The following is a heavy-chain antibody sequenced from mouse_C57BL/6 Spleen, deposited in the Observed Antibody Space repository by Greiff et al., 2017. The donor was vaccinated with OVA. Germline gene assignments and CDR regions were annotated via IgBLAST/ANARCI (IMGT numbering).Heavy chain of an antibody. J-gene: IGHJ3*01. D-gene: IGHD2-1*01. CDR2: IHPNSGST. CDR3: AREVYYGKLAWFAY. V-gene: IGHV1-64*01. Sequence: QVQLQQPGAELVKPGASVKLSCKASGYTFTSYWMHWVKQRPGQGLEWIGMIHPNSGSTNYNEKFKSKATLTVDKSSSTAYMQLSSLTSEDSAVDYCAREVYYGKLAWFAYWGQGTLVTVSA. CDR1: GYTFTSYW.